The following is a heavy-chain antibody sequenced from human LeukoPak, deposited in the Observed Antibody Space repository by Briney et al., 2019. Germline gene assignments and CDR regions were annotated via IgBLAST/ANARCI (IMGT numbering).Heavy chain of an antibody. CDR3: AKRPQTYDILTGYHLGDVGFWYFDL. Sequence: PGGSLRLSCAASGFTFDDYGMSWVRQAPGKGLEWVSAISGSGGSTYYADSVKGRFTISRDNSKNTLYLQMDSLRAEDTAVYYCAKRPQTYDILTGYHLGDVGFWYFDLWGRGTLVTVSS. D-gene: IGHD3-9*01. J-gene: IGHJ2*01. CDR2: ISGSGGST. V-gene: IGHV3-23*01. CDR1: GFTFDDYG.